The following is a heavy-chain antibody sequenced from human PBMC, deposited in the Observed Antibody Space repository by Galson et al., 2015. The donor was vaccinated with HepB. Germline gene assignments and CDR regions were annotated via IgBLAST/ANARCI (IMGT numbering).Heavy chain of an antibody. Sequence: SVKVSCKASGYFFTHFGINWVRQAPGQGLEWMGWISADNGNTKYAQTFQGRVTMTTDTSTSTAYVEVRSLRSDDTAVYYCAREGLRGYYDSTSYFPFDYWGQGSLVTVSS. D-gene: IGHD3-22*01. CDR2: ISADNGNT. CDR3: AREGLRGYYDSTSYFPFDY. V-gene: IGHV1-18*01. J-gene: IGHJ4*02. CDR1: GYFFTHFG.